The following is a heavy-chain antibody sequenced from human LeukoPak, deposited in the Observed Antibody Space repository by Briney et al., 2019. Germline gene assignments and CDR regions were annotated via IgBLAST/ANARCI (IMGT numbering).Heavy chain of an antibody. CDR3: ARDESGSYLAADAFDI. J-gene: IGHJ3*02. CDR1: GGSFSDYY. V-gene: IGHV4-34*01. Sequence: SETLSLTCAVYGGSFSDYYWSWIRQTPGKGLEWIGEINHSRSTKYNPSLKSRVTISVDTSKNQFSLKLSSVTAADTAVYYCARDESGSYLAADAFDIWGQGTMVTVSS. CDR2: INHSRST. D-gene: IGHD1-26*01.